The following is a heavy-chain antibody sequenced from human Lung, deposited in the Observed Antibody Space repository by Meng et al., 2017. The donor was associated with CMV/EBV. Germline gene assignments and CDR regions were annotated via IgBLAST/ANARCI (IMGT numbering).Heavy chain of an antibody. CDR3: ARSGIGSSPLNSFDY. V-gene: IGHV3-48*04. J-gene: IGHJ4*03. Sequence: GESLKISCAASGFTFSDYTMNWVRQAPGKGLEWVSFISSSSTTIYYADSVKGRFTISRDNAKNSLFLQMNSLRAEDTAVYFCARSGIGSSPLNSFDYWGQGXTVTFSS. CDR1: GFTFSDYT. D-gene: IGHD6-6*01. CDR2: ISSSSTTI.